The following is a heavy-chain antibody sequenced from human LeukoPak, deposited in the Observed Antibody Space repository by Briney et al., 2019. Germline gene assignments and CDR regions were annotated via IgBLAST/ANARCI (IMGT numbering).Heavy chain of an antibody. V-gene: IGHV4-61*02. CDR1: GDSITSGVYY. Sequence: SETLSLTCTVSGDSITSGVYYWSWIRQPAGKGLEWIGRIYSSGSTNYNPSLESRVTTSLDTSKNQFSLKLSSVTTADTAVYYCARDSPGSYFDYWGQGTLVTVSS. J-gene: IGHJ4*02. CDR3: ARDSPGSYFDY. CDR2: IYSSGST.